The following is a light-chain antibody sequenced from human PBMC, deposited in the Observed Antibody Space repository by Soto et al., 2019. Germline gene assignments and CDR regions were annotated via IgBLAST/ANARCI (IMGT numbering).Light chain of an antibody. CDR1: QSISNY. CDR3: QQSYSSSWT. V-gene: IGKV1-39*01. Sequence: DIQMTQSPSSLSASVGDRVTTTCRASQSISNYLNWYQQKPGKAPKFLIYAASSLQSGVPSRFSGSGSGTDFTLTISSLQREDFATYFCQQSYSSSWTFGQGTKV. J-gene: IGKJ1*01. CDR2: AAS.